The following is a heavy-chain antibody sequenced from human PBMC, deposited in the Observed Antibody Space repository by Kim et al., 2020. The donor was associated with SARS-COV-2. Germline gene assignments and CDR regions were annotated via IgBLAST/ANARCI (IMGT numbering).Heavy chain of an antibody. Sequence: SGKGRFTISRDNAKNTLYLQMNSRRAEDTAVYYCAKPATRGIAVAAPFDYWGQGTLVTVSS. CDR3: AKPATRGIAVAAPFDY. D-gene: IGHD6-19*01. V-gene: IGHV3-23*01. J-gene: IGHJ4*02.